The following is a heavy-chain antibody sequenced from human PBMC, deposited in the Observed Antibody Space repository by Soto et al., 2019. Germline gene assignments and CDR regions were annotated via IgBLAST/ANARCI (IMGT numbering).Heavy chain of an antibody. Sequence: QVQLQQWGAGLLKPSETLSLTCAVYGGSFSGYYWSWIRQPPGKGLEWIGEIDHSGSTNYNPSLKIRVTISVDTSKNQFSLKLSSVTAADTAVYYCARIKHAGPYGYRPSHAFDIWGQGTMVTVSS. D-gene: IGHD5-12*01. V-gene: IGHV4-34*01. CDR3: ARIKHAGPYGYRPSHAFDI. CDR1: GGSFSGYY. J-gene: IGHJ3*02. CDR2: IDHSGST.